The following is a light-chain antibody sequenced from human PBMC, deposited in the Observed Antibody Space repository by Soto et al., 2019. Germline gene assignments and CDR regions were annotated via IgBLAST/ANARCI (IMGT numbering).Light chain of an antibody. J-gene: IGKJ5*01. CDR3: QQSYSTTIT. V-gene: IGKV1-27*01. CDR1: QGISNY. CDR2: AAS. Sequence: DIQMTHSPSSLSASVLYIVTITCRASQGISNYLAWYQQKPGKVPKLLIYAASTLQSGVPSRFSGSGSGTDFTLTISSLQPEDFATYYCQQSYSTTITFGQGTRLEIK.